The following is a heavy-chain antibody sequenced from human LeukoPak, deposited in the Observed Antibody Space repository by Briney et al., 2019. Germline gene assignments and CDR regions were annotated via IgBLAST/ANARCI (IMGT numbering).Heavy chain of an antibody. V-gene: IGHV3-30*04. D-gene: IGHD6-19*01. J-gene: IGHJ6*03. CDR1: GFTFSSYA. CDR3: AKDVGAVAGISMDV. Sequence: GGSLRLSCAASGFTFSSYAMHWVRQAPGKGLEWVAVISYDGSNKYYADSVKGRFTISRDNSKNTLYLQMNSLRAEDSAVYYCAKDVGAVAGISMDVWGKGTTVTVSS. CDR2: ISYDGSNK.